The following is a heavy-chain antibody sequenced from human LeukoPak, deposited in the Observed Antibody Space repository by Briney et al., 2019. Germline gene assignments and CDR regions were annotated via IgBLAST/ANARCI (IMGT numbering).Heavy chain of an antibody. D-gene: IGHD3-3*01. CDR3: TLYTPGSFFQ. CDR1: GFTFSSAW. V-gene: IGHV3-15*01. J-gene: IGHJ4*02. CDR2: IKSKTDGGTT. Sequence: GGSLRLSCAASGFTFSSAWMSWVRQTPENGLEWVGRIKSKTDGGTTDYAAPVRSRFSISRDDSQNTLYLQMGGLKTEDSALYYCTLYTPGSFFQWGQGTPVTVSS.